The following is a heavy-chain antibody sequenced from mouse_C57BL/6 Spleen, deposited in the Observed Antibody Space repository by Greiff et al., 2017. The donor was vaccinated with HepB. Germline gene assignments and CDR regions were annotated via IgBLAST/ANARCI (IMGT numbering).Heavy chain of an antibody. Sequence: QVHVKQSGAELARPGASVKLSCKASGYTFTSYGISWVKQRTGQGLEWIGEIYPRSGNTYYNEKFKGKATLTADKSSSTAYMELRSLTSEDSAVYFCARSGGYDEEEWYFDVWGTGTTVTVSS. CDR1: GYTFTSYG. J-gene: IGHJ1*03. CDR2: IYPRSGNT. V-gene: IGHV1-81*01. CDR3: ARSGGYDEEEWYFDV. D-gene: IGHD2-2*01.